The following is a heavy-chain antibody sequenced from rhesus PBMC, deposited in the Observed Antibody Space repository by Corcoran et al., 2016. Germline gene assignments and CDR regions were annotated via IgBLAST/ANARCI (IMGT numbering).Heavy chain of an antibody. V-gene: IGHV4S12*01. Sequence: QVQLQVSGPGLVQPSETLSLTCAFPGGSISSSTWWRGIRQAPGKGLEWIGGLYSNTEVTNYNPSLKNLVTISRDTSKNQFSLKLSSVTAADSAVYYCARYGWGSKGVDYWGQGVLVTVSS. CDR1: GGSISSSTW. CDR2: LYSNTEVT. D-gene: IGHD3-34*01. J-gene: IGHJ4*01. CDR3: ARYGWGSKGVDY.